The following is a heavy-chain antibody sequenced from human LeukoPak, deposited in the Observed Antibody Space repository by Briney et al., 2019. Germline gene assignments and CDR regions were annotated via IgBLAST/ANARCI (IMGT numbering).Heavy chain of an antibody. CDR3: ARHEPDPDGYYYGSGSFDY. J-gene: IGHJ4*02. V-gene: IGHV4-34*01. D-gene: IGHD3-10*01. CDR1: GGSFSGYL. Sequence: PSETLSLTCAVYGGSFSGYLWTWIRQSPGKGLEWIGEITSGGNRNDNPSLKSRVAISVDTSKNQFSLKLSSVTAADTAVYYCARHEPDPDGYYYGSGSFDYWGQGTLVTVSS. CDR2: ITSGGNR.